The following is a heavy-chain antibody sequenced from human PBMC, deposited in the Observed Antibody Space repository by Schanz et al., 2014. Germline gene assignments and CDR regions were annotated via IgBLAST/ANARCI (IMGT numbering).Heavy chain of an antibody. V-gene: IGHV3-11*04. D-gene: IGHD5-12*01. Sequence: QVQLVESGGGLVKPGGSLRLSCAASGFIFSDYYMAWIRQAPGKGPEYVSYISSGGTTTYHSDSVKGRFTISRDNSKNTLFLQMNSLRAEDTAVYYCARDFHGYGPHLDYWGQGSLVTVSS. J-gene: IGHJ4*02. CDR3: ARDFHGYGPHLDY. CDR2: ISSGGTTT. CDR1: GFIFSDYY.